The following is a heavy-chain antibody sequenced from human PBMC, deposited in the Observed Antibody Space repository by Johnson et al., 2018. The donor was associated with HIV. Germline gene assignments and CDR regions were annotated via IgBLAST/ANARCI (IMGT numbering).Heavy chain of an antibody. J-gene: IGHJ3*02. Sequence: VQLVESGGGVLRPGGSLRLSCAASGFIFDDYGMSWVRQTPGKGLEWVSGINWNGGSTGYADSVKGRFTISRDNAKTSLYLQMNSLRAEDTALYYCARGIMITFGGVIAHEAFDIWGQGTMVIVSS. CDR1: GFIFDDYG. D-gene: IGHD3-16*02. CDR2: INWNGGST. CDR3: ARGIMITFGGVIAHEAFDI. V-gene: IGHV3-20*04.